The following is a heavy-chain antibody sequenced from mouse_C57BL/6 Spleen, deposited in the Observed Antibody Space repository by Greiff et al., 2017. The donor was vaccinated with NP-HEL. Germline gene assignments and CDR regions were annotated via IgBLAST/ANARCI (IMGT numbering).Heavy chain of an antibody. CDR3: ARSNWDGDWYFDV. D-gene: IGHD4-1*01. Sequence: VQLQESGTELVKPGASVKLSCKASGYTFTSYWMHWVKQRPGQGLEWIGNINPSNGGTNYNEKFKSKATLTVDKSSSTAYMQLSSLTSADSAVYYCARSNWDGDWYFDVWGTGTTVTVSS. CDR1: GYTFTSYW. V-gene: IGHV1-53*01. CDR2: INPSNGGT. J-gene: IGHJ1*03.